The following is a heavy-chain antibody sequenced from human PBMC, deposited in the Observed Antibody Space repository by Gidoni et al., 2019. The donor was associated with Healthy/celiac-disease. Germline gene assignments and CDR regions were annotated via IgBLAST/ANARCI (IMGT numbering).Heavy chain of an antibody. Sequence: QVQLVESGGGVVQAGRSVRLSCAASGFPFGSYGMHWVRQAPGKGLEWVAVISYDGSNKYYADSVKGRFTISRDNSKNTLYLQMNSLRAEDTAVYYCAKFGQHPPSDAFDIWGQGTMVTVSS. CDR1: GFPFGSYG. CDR3: AKFGQHPPSDAFDI. D-gene: IGHD3-10*01. CDR2: ISYDGSNK. V-gene: IGHV3-30*18. J-gene: IGHJ3*02.